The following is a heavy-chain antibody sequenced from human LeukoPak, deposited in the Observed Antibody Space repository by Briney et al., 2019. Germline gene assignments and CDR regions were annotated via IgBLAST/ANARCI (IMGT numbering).Heavy chain of an antibody. J-gene: IGHJ4*02. Sequence: ASVKVSCKVSGYTLTELSMHWVRQAPGKGLEWMGGFDPEDGETIYAQKFQGRVTMTEDTSTDTAYMELSSLRSEDTAVYYCATANGDYFGGDYWGQGTLVTVSS. D-gene: IGHD4-17*01. CDR3: ATANGDYFGGDY. CDR2: FDPEDGET. CDR1: GYTLTELS. V-gene: IGHV1-24*01.